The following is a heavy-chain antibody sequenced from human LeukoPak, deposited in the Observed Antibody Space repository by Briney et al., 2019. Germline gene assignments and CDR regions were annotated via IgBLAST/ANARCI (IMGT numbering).Heavy chain of an antibody. CDR3: ARSEYYDFWSGFNWFDP. D-gene: IGHD3-3*01. CDR1: GGSFSGYY. Sequence: SETLSLTCAVYGGSFSGYYWSWIRQPPGKGLEGVGEINHSGSTNYNPSLKSRVTISVDTSKNQFSLKLSSVTAADTAVYYCARSEYYDFWSGFNWFDPWGQGTLVTVSS. J-gene: IGHJ5*02. CDR2: INHSGST. V-gene: IGHV4-34*01.